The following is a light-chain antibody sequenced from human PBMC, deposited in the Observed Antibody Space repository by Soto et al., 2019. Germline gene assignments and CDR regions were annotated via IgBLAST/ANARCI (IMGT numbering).Light chain of an antibody. CDR2: GNS. V-gene: IGLV1-40*01. Sequence: QSVLTQPPSVSGAPGQRVTISCIGSSSNIGAKYDVHWYQHLPGTAPKLLIYGNSNRPSGVPDRFSGSKSGTSASLAITGLQAEDEADYYCQSYDSSLSWVFGGGTKLTVL. CDR1: SSNIGAKYD. CDR3: QSYDSSLSWV. J-gene: IGLJ3*02.